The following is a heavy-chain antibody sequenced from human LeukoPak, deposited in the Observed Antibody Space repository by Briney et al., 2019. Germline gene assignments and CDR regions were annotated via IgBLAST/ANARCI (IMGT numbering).Heavy chain of an antibody. Sequence: GGSLRLSCAASGFTFDDYAMHWVRQAPGKGLEWVSGISWNSGSIGYADSVKGRFTISRDNAKNSLYLQMNNLRAEDTALYYCAKAYSSGWYGNWFDPWGQGTLVTVSS. D-gene: IGHD6-19*01. CDR1: GFTFDDYA. CDR2: ISWNSGSI. V-gene: IGHV3-9*01. J-gene: IGHJ5*02. CDR3: AKAYSSGWYGNWFDP.